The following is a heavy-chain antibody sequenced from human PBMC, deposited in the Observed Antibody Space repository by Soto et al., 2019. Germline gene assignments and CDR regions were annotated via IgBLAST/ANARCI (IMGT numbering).Heavy chain of an antibody. CDR2: IYGGGST. V-gene: IGHV3-66*01. D-gene: IGHD3-10*01. J-gene: IGHJ6*02. CDR3: ARALVRGLMDV. CDR1: GFTVSDNY. Sequence: EVQLVESGGGLVQPGGSLRLSCTASGFTVSDNYMSWVRQAAGKGLEWVSVIYGGGSTYYADSVEGRFTISRDNSKNMLYLQMNSLRAEDTAVYYCARALVRGLMDVWGQGTTVTVSS.